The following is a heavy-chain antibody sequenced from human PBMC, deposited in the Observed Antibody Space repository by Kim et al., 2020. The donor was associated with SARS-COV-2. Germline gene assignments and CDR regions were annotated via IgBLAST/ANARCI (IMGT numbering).Heavy chain of an antibody. J-gene: IGHJ5*02. CDR3: AKGIMGYSNYVYWLDP. V-gene: IGHV3-33*06. D-gene: IGHD4-4*01. Sequence: SGKGQFTISRDNSKTTRYLQMNSLRAEDAAVYYCAKGIMGYSNYVYWLDPWGQGTLVTVSS.